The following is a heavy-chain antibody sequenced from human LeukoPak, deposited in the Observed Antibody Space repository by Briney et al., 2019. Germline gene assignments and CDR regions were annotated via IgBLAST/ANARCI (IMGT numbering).Heavy chain of an antibody. CDR3: AREVYYGSGSYYNRGYYYYMDV. CDR2: IYYSGST. D-gene: IGHD3-10*01. Sequence: NPSETLSLTCTVSGGSISSSSYYWGWIRQPPGKGLEWIGSIYYSGSTYYNPSLKSRVTISVDTSKNQFSLKLSSVTAADTAVYYCAREVYYGSGSYYNRGYYYYMDVWGKGTTVTISS. CDR1: GGSISSSSYY. V-gene: IGHV4-39*07. J-gene: IGHJ6*03.